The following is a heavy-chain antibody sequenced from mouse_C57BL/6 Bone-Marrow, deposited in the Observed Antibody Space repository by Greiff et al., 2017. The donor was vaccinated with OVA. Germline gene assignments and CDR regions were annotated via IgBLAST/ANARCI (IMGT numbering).Heavy chain of an antibody. Sequence: VQLQQSGAELVKPGASVKLSCTASGFNIKDYYMHWVKQRTEQGLEWIGRIDPEDGETKYAPKFQGKATITADTSSNTAYLQLSSLTSEDTAVYYCASPYYDGSSYRYFDVWGTGTTVTVSS. CDR2: IDPEDGET. D-gene: IGHD1-1*01. CDR3: ASPYYDGSSYRYFDV. V-gene: IGHV14-2*01. CDR1: GFNIKDYY. J-gene: IGHJ1*03.